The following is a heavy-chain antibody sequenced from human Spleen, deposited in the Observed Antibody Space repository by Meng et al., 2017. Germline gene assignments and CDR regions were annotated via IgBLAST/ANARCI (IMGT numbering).Heavy chain of an antibody. Sequence: LSLTCDISGGSVSVYYWTWVRRAPGKGLEWVALISYHGRDKYADSVKGRFTISRDNSKNTLYLQMNGLRTDDTAVYYCARETAGTTISSYYYGMAVWGQGTTVTVSS. CDR3: ARETAGTTISSYYYGMAV. CDR2: ISYHGRDK. D-gene: IGHD4-17*01. CDR1: GGSVSVYY. J-gene: IGHJ6*02. V-gene: IGHV3-30*03.